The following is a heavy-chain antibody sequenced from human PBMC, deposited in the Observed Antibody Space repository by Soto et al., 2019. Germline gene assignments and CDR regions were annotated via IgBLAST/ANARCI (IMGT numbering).Heavy chain of an antibody. V-gene: IGHV1-3*01. CDR1: GYTFTSYA. D-gene: IGHD2-15*01. CDR3: ARDLGLGYCSGGSCYPWYYMDV. CDR2: INAGNGNT. J-gene: IGHJ6*03. Sequence: VASVKVSCKASGYTFTSYAMHWVRQAPGQRLEWMGWINAGNGNTKYSQKFQGRVTITRDTSASTAYMELSSLRSEDTAVYYCARDLGLGYCSGGSCYPWYYMDVWGKGTTVTVSS.